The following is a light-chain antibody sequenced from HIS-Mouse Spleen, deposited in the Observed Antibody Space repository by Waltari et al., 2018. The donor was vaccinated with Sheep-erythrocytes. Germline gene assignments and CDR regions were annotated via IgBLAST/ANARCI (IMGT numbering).Light chain of an antibody. CDR1: SSDVGGYNY. CDR2: DVS. CDR3: SSYTSSSTWV. Sequence: PGQSITISCTGTSSDVGGYNYVSWYQQHPGKAHKLMIYDVSNRPSGVSNRFSGSKSGNTASLTIYGLQAEDEADYYCSSYTSSSTWVFGGGTKLTVL. V-gene: IGLV2-14*03. J-gene: IGLJ3*02.